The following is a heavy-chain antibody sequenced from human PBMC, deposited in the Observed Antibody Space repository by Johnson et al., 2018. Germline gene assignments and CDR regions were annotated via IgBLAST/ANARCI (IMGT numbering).Heavy chain of an antibody. D-gene: IGHD2-2*01. Sequence: QVQLVESGGGLVKPGGSLRLSCAASGFTFSSYGMHWVRQAPGKGLEWVAVIWYDGSNKYYADSVKGRFTSSRENSKNALYLQMNSLRAEETAVYYCARDQVCSSTSGLGMDVWGQGTTVTVSS. CDR2: IWYDGSNK. CDR3: ARDQVCSSTSGLGMDV. J-gene: IGHJ6*02. V-gene: IGHV3-33*01. CDR1: GFTFSSYG.